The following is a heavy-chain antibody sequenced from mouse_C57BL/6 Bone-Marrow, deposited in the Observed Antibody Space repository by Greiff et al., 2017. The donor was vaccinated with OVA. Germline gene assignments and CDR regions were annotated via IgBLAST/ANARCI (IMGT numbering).Heavy chain of an antibody. V-gene: IGHV1-64*01. Sequence: VQLVESGAELVKPGASVKLSCKASGYTFTSYWMHWVKQRPGQGLEWIGMIHPNSGSTNYNEKFKSKATLTVDKSSSTAYMQLSSLTSEDSAVYYCARPYYYGSGYWGQGTTLTVSS. CDR1: GYTFTSYW. CDR2: IHPNSGST. CDR3: ARPYYYGSGY. D-gene: IGHD1-1*01. J-gene: IGHJ2*01.